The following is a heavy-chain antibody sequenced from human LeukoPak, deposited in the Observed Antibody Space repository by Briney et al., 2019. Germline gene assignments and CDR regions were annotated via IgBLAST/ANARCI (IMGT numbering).Heavy chain of an antibody. V-gene: IGHV3-74*03. J-gene: IGHJ1*01. CDR1: GFTFSSYW. CDR3: YGANAEH. Sequence: PGGSLRLSCAASGFTFSSYWMHWVRHATGKGLVWVSGTNTDGSITMYADSVKGRFTIARDNAKNTLYLQMNSLRAEDTAVYYCYGANAEHWGQGTLVTVSS. CDR2: TNTDGSIT. D-gene: IGHD4-23*01.